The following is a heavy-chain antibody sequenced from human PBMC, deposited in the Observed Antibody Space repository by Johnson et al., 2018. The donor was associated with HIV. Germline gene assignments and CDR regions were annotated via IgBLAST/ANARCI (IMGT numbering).Heavy chain of an antibody. J-gene: IGHJ3*02. CDR3: ARDVKYYDSSGYHSDAFDI. D-gene: IGHD3-22*01. Sequence: QVQLVESGGGLVKPGGSLRLSCAASGFTFSDYYMSWIRQGTGKGLEWVSYISSSGNTIYYADSVQGRFTISRDNAKNSLYLQMNSLRDEDTALYFCARDVKYYDSSGYHSDAFDIWGQGTMVTVSS. CDR2: ISSSGNTI. V-gene: IGHV3-11*01. CDR1: GFTFSDYY.